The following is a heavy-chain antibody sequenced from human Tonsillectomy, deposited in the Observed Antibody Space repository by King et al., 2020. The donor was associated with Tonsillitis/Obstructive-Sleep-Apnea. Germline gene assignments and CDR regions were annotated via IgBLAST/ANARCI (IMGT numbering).Heavy chain of an antibody. CDR1: GFTFSSYA. Sequence: QLVQSGGGLVQPGGSLRLSCAASGFTFSSYAMSWVRQAPGKGLEWVSTISGGGGSTYHADSVKGRFTISRDNSKNTLYLQMNSLRAEDTAVYYCQGGYCSGTSCYRGAREAFDIWGQGTMVTVSS. CDR3: QGGYCSGTSCYRGAREAFDI. CDR2: ISGGGGST. D-gene: IGHD2-2*02. V-gene: IGHV3-23*04. J-gene: IGHJ3*02.